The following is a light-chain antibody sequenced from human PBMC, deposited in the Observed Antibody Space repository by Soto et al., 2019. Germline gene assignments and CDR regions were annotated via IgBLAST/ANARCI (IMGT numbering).Light chain of an antibody. Sequence: EILLTQSPATMSLSPGERATLSCGASQSVGSSYLAWYQQKPGLAPRLLIYDTSNRATGIPDRFSGSGSGTDFTLIISRLEPEDFAVYYCQRYYSTPYTFGQGTKLEIK. CDR1: QSVGSSY. CDR2: DTS. V-gene: IGKV3D-20*01. J-gene: IGKJ2*01. CDR3: QRYYSTPYT.